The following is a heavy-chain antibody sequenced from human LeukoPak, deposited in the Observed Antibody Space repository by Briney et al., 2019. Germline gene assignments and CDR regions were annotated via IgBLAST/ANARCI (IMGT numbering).Heavy chain of an antibody. Sequence: ASVKVSCKTSGYTFTDYSVYWVRQAPEQGLEWMGWINPKTGGTIYAQRFQGRVTMTKDTSITTAYMELRSLRFDDTAVYYCARRFCSGGSCIPDFWGQGTLVTVSS. D-gene: IGHD2-15*01. CDR3: ARRFCSGGSCIPDF. CDR2: INPKTGGT. CDR1: GYTFTDYS. V-gene: IGHV1-2*02. J-gene: IGHJ4*02.